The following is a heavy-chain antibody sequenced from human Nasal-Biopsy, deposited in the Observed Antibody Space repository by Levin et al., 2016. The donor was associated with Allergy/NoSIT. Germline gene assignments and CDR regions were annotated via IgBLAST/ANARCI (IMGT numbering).Heavy chain of an antibody. D-gene: IGHD3-10*02. Sequence: SVKVSCKASGGSFTSYAISWVRQAPGQGLEWVGGIMPMFGAAVYGRKFRDRVTITADESTNIAYMDLNDLREDDTAVYYCAKDMFVGAGFYPPRDGMDVWGQGTLVTVS. CDR3: AKDMFVGAGFYPPRDGMDV. CDR2: IMPMFGAA. CDR1: GGSFTSYA. J-gene: IGHJ6*02. V-gene: IGHV1-69*13.